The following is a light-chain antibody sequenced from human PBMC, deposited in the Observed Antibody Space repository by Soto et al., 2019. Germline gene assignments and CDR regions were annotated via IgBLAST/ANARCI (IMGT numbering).Light chain of an antibody. Sequence: DIQMTQSPSSLSASMGDRVTFSCRASQGISNHLAWYQQKPGKVPKLLIYAASTLQSGVPSRFSGSASGTDFTLSISSLQPEDVATYFCQHYHSAQWTFGQGTRVEI. V-gene: IGKV1-27*01. CDR2: AAS. J-gene: IGKJ1*01. CDR1: QGISNH. CDR3: QHYHSAQWT.